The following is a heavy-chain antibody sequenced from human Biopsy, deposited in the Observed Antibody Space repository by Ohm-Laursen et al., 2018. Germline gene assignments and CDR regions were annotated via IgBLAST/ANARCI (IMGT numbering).Heavy chain of an antibody. CDR2: NIPILGTG. J-gene: IGHJ1*01. Sequence: SSVKVSCKAPGGTFSNYGGNWVRQAPGQGLEWLGGNIPILGTGNYAQKFQDRVTVAADTSTSTATMELRSLRSDDTAVYYRATKLTGYFHHWGQGILVIVSS. D-gene: IGHD3-9*01. CDR1: GGTFSNYG. CDR3: ATKLTGYFHH. V-gene: IGHV1-69*06.